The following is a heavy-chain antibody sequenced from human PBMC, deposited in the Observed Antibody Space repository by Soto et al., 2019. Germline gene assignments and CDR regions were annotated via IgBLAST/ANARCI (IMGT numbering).Heavy chain of an antibody. V-gene: IGHV3-23*01. CDR1: GFIFSRYS. Sequence: EAQLLESGGGLVQPGGSLRLSCEASGFIFSRYSMAWVRQTPGKGLEWVSSISGSGGSTHYKDYVRGRYTISRDNSNNMLYLQMNSLSAEDTAVYYCAKLWYNWNGDPGWFDPWGQGTLVTVSS. D-gene: IGHD1-1*01. CDR2: ISGSGGST. J-gene: IGHJ5*02. CDR3: AKLWYNWNGDPGWFDP.